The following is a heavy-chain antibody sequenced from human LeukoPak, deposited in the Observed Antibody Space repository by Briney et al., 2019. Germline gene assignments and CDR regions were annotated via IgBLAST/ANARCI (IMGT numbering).Heavy chain of an antibody. CDR3: ARGVACYFDI. D-gene: IGHD5-12*01. J-gene: IGHJ3*02. CDR2: TYYGSKWYN. Sequence: SQTLSLTCAISGDSVSTNSAAWYWIRQSPSRGLEWLGRTYYGSKWYNDYAISVKSRISVTPVTSKTQFSLQLNSVTPEDTAVYYCARGVACYFDIWGQGTMVTGSS. V-gene: IGHV6-1*01. CDR1: GDSVSTNSAA.